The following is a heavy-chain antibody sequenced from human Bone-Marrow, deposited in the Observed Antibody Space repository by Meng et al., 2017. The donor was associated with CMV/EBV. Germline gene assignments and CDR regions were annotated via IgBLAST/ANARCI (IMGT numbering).Heavy chain of an antibody. CDR2: IYPAGST. J-gene: IGHJ1*01. Sequence: GESLKISCAVSGFSVSSDYMNWVRQAPGKGLEWVSVIYPAGSTYYADSVKGRFTISRDNSKNTLYLQMNSLRAEDTAVYYCARGYGSGSYYAKRGRLAGWGQGTLVTVSS. CDR3: ARGYGSGSYYAKRGRLAG. CDR1: GFSVSSDY. D-gene: IGHD3-10*01. V-gene: IGHV3-53*05.